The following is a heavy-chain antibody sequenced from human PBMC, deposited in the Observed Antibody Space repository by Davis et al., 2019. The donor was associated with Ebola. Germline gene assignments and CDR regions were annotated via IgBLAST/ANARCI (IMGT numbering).Heavy chain of an antibody. CDR1: GFSFSNCS. V-gene: IGHV3-21*04. Sequence: GESLKISCAASGFSFSNCSMNWVRQAPGKGLEWVSSISSSSTSRYYVDSVKGRFTISRDNAKNSLYLQMNSLRPEDTAVYYCAKVGLMEYYFDNWGQGTLVTVSS. D-gene: IGHD2-8*01. J-gene: IGHJ4*02. CDR2: ISSSSTSR. CDR3: AKVGLMEYYFDN.